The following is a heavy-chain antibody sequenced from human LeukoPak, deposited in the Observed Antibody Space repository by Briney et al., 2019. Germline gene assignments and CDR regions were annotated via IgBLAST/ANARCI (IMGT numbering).Heavy chain of an antibody. CDR1: GGSISSYY. CDR2: IYQSGSNSENT. J-gene: IGHJ4*02. Sequence: SETLSLTCTVSGGSISSYYWSWIRQSAGKGLEWMGRIYQSGSNSENTNYNPSLESRVTVAADTSNNQFSLTLSSVTAADTAVYYCARASLSIGGYSSFDYWGQGILVTVSS. D-gene: IGHD2-15*01. CDR3: ARASLSIGGYSSFDY. V-gene: IGHV4-4*07.